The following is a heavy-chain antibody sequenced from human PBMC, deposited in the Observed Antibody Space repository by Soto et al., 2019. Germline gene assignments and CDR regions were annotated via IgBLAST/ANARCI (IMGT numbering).Heavy chain of an antibody. D-gene: IGHD4-4*01. Sequence: SETLSLTCTVSGGSISSSSYYWGWIRQPPGKGLEWIGSIYYSGSTYYNPSLKSRVTISVDTSKNQFSLKLSSVTAADTAVYYCARHMTTVTSPCFDYWGKGTLVTVSS. CDR1: GGSISSSSYY. CDR3: ARHMTTVTSPCFDY. V-gene: IGHV4-39*01. CDR2: IYYSGST. J-gene: IGHJ4*02.